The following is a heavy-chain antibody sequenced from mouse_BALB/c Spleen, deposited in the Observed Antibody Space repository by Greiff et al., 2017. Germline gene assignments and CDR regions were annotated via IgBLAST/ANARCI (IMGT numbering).Heavy chain of an antibody. D-gene: IGHD2-10*01. V-gene: IGHV5-15*02. Sequence: EVQLVESGGGLVQPGGSRKLSCAASGFTFSDYGMAWVRQAPGKGPEWVAFISNLAYSIYYADTVTGRFTISRENAKNTLYLEMSSLRSEDTAMYYCARRGAYYGNYDYFDYWGQGTTLTVSS. CDR3: ARRGAYYGNYDYFDY. J-gene: IGHJ2*01. CDR2: ISNLAYSI. CDR1: GFTFSDYG.